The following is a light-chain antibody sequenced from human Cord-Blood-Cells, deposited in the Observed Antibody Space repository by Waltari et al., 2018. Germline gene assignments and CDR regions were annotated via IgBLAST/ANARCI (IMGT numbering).Light chain of an antibody. CDR3: HQRSNWPPYS. Sequence: EIVLTQTPATLSLSPVERAPLSCRTSQSVSSYLAWYQQKPGQAPRLLIYDAANRATGIPARFSGSGSGTDFTLTIIRLEPEDFAVYYCHQRSNWPPYSFGQGTKLEIK. J-gene: IGKJ2*03. V-gene: IGKV3-11*01. CDR2: DAA. CDR1: QSVSSY.